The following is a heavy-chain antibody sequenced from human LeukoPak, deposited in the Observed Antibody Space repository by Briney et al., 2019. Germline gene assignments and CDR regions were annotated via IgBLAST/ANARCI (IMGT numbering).Heavy chain of an antibody. CDR2: ISGSGDST. CDR3: AKASRLLHGSGSYPGYFDY. CDR1: GFTFSSYA. V-gene: IGHV3-23*01. J-gene: IGHJ4*02. D-gene: IGHD3-10*01. Sequence: GGSLRLSCTASGFTFSSYAMSWVRQAPGKGLEWVSSISGSGDSTYYADSVKGRFTISRDNSKNTLYLQMNSLRAEDTAVYYCAKASRLLHGSGSYPGYFDYWGQGTLVTVSS.